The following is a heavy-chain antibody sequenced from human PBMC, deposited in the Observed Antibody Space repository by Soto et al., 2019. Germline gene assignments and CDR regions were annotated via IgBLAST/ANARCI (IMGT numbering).Heavy chain of an antibody. D-gene: IGHD3-22*01. J-gene: IGHJ4*02. CDR1: GGTFSSYA. CDR2: IIPIFGTA. CDR3: ARGGDYYDSSSYYGIHY. Sequence: SVKVSCKASGGTFSSYAISWVRQAPGQGLEWMGGIIPIFGTANYAQKFQGRVTITADESTSTAYMELSSLRSEDTAVYYCARGGDYYDSSSYYGIHYWGQGTLVTVSS. V-gene: IGHV1-69*13.